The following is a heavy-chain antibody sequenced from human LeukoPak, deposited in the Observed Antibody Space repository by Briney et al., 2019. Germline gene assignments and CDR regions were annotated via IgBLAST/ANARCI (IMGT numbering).Heavy chain of an antibody. D-gene: IGHD2-15*01. Sequence: SETLSLTCTVSGGSISTSNYYWSWIRQPAGKGLEWIGRIYTSGSTNYNPSLKSRVTISVDTSKNQFSLKLSSVTAADTAVYYCARYCSGGSCYFDYWGQGTLVTVSS. CDR2: IYTSGST. CDR1: GGSISTSNYY. CDR3: ARYCSGGSCYFDY. V-gene: IGHV4-61*02. J-gene: IGHJ4*02.